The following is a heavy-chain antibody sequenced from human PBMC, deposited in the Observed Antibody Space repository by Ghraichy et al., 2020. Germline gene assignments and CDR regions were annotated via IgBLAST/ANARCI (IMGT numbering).Heavy chain of an antibody. Sequence: GGSLRLSCAASGFTFSSYDMHWVRQATGKGLEWVSAIGTAGDTYYPGSVKGRFTISRENAKNSLYLQMNSLRAGDTAVYYEPPHTYCSSTSCRNNWFDPWGQGTLVTVSS. CDR2: IGTAGDT. V-gene: IGHV3-13*01. J-gene: IGHJ5*02. CDR3: PPHTYCSSTSCRNNWFDP. CDR1: GFTFSSYD. D-gene: IGHD2-2*01.